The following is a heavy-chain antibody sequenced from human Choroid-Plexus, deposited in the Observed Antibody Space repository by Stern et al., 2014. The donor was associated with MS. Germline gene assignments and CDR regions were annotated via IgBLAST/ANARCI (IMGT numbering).Heavy chain of an antibody. Sequence: VQLEESGGGVAKPGRPLILSCEASGFTFSNFAMHWFRQAPARGLEWVARIAYDGSDKYYADSVKGRFTIFRGNSKNTLYMHMNSLRAEDTAVYYCAKDRQWSTYFFDYWGQGSLVTVSS. CDR1: GFTFSNFA. J-gene: IGHJ4*02. D-gene: IGHD2-15*01. V-gene: IGHV3-30*18. CDR2: IAYDGSDK. CDR3: AKDRQWSTYFFDY.